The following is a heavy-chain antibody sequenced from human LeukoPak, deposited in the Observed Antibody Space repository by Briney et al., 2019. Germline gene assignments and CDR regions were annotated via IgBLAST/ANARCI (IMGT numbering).Heavy chain of an antibody. D-gene: IGHD3-22*01. V-gene: IGHV3-7*01. J-gene: IGHJ3*02. CDR1: GFTFSSYW. CDR3: ARGGVSHDYDSSGYYPPDAFDI. CDR2: IKQDGSEK. Sequence: GGSLRLSCAASGFTFSSYWMSWVRQAPGKGLEWVANIKQDGSEKYYVDSVKGRFTISRDNAKNSLYLQMNSLRAEDTAVHYCARGGVSHDYDSSGYYPPDAFDIWGQGTMVTVSS.